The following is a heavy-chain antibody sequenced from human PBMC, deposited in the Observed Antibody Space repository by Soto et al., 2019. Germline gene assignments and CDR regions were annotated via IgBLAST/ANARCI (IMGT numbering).Heavy chain of an antibody. V-gene: IGHV3-30*18. CDR1: GFTFSSYG. CDR2: ISYDGSNK. Sequence: PGGSLRLSCAASGFTFSSYGMHWVRQAPGKGLEWVAVISYDGSNKYYADSVKGRFTISRDNSKNTLYLQMNSLRAEDTAVYYCAKDLATIVGATDGRNVWGKGTRVTVSS. CDR3: AKDLATIVGATDGRNV. J-gene: IGHJ6*04. D-gene: IGHD1-26*01.